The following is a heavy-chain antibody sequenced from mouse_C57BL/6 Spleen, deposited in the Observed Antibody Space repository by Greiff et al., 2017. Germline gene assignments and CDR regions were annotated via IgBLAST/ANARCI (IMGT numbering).Heavy chain of an antibody. Sequence: QVQLQQPGAELVRPGSSVKLSCKASGYTFTSYWMHLVKQRPIQGLEWIGNIDPSDSETHYNQKFKDKATLTVDKSSSTAYMQLSSLTSEDSAVYYCARSDYDGSYAMDYWGQGTSVTVSS. CDR1: GYTFTSYW. J-gene: IGHJ4*01. CDR2: IDPSDSET. V-gene: IGHV1-52*01. CDR3: ARSDYDGSYAMDY. D-gene: IGHD2-4*01.